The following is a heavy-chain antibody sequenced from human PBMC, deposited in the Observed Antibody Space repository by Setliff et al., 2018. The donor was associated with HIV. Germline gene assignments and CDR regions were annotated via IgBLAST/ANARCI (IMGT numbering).Heavy chain of an antibody. Sequence: SETLSLTCIVSGVTISSGGYYWSWVRQHPGKGLEWIGYIYYSGSAYYNPSLQNRIDISVDASTNQFSLKLTSVTAADTAVYYCAMAVADRGVYYLDYWGQGTRGTSPQ. V-gene: IGHV4-31*03. CDR1: GVTISSGGYY. CDR3: AMAVADRGVYYLDY. CDR2: IYYSGSA. D-gene: IGHD6-19*01. J-gene: IGHJ4*01.